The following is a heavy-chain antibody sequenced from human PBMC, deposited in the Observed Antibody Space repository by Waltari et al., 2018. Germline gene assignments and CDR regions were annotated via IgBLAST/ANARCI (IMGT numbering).Heavy chain of an antibody. CDR1: GGSISSGSYY. J-gene: IGHJ4*02. Sequence: QVQLQESGPGLVKPSQTLSLTCTVSGGSISSGSYYWSWIRQPAGKGLEWIGRIYTSGGTNYNPALKSRVTIAVATSKNQFSLKLSSVTAADMAVYYCARQEDSSGWAHFDYWGQGTLVTVSS. D-gene: IGHD6-19*01. CDR3: ARQEDSSGWAHFDY. CDR2: IYTSGGT. V-gene: IGHV4-61*02.